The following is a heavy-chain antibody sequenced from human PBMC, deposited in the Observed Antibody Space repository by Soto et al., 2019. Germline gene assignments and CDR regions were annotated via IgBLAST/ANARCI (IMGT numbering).Heavy chain of an antibody. Sequence: PGGSLRLSCAASGFTFSSYAMSWVRQAPGKGLEWVSAISGSGGSTYYADSVKGRFTISRDNSKNTLYLQMNSLRAEDTAVYYCAKGDYDSSGYYYPLVYWGQGTLVTVSS. CDR3: AKGDYDSSGYYYPLVY. J-gene: IGHJ4*02. CDR1: GFTFSSYA. V-gene: IGHV3-23*01. D-gene: IGHD3-22*01. CDR2: ISGSGGST.